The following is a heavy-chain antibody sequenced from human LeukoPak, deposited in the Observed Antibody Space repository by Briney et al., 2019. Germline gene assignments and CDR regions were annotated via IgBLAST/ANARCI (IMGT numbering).Heavy chain of an antibody. J-gene: IGHJ6*03. CDR3: ARDSMTTVDQGYMDV. CDR1: GGTFSSYA. CDR2: IIPIFGTA. D-gene: IGHD4-17*01. V-gene: IGHV1-69*13. Sequence: ASVKVSCKASGGTFSSYAISWVRQAPGQGLEWMGGIIPIFGTANYAQKFQGRVTITADESTSTAYMELSSLRSEDTAVYYCARDSMTTVDQGYMDVWGKGTTVTVSS.